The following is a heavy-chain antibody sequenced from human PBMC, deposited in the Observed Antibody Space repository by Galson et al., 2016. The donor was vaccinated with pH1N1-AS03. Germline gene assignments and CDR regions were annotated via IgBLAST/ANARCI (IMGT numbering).Heavy chain of an antibody. CDR3: ARDPRGPCSSATCATTYYYGMDA. J-gene: IGHJ6*02. D-gene: IGHD1-26*01. CDR2: INPNNGVT. V-gene: IGHV1-2*04. CDR1: GYIFTGFY. Sequence: SVKVSCKASGYIFTGFYVHWVRQAPGQGLEWMGWINPNNGVTNYAQKFQAWVTMTGDTSISTAYMELYGLKSDDTAVYYCARDPRGPCSSATCATTYYYGMDAWGQGTTVTVSS.